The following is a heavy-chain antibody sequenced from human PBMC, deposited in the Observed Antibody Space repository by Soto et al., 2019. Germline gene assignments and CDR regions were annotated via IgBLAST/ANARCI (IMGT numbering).Heavy chain of an antibody. CDR2: IYYSGIT. Sequence: SETLSLTCTVSGGSISSSSYYWGWLRQPPGKGLEWIGSIYYSGITYYNPSLKSRVTISVDTSKNQFSLKLSSVTAADTAVYYCARRDVVDTAMVTDYCGQGILVTVSS. CDR3: ARRDVVDTAMVTDY. V-gene: IGHV4-39*01. CDR1: GGSISSSSYY. D-gene: IGHD5-18*01. J-gene: IGHJ4*02.